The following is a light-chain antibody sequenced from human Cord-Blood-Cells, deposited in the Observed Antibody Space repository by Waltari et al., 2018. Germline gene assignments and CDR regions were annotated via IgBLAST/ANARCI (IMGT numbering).Light chain of an antibody. CDR2: DVS. CDR3: SSYTSSSTLV. J-gene: IGLJ2*01. V-gene: IGLV2-14*01. Sequence: QSALTQPASVSGSPGQPITIACTGTSSDVGGHHYVSWYQQPPGKAPKLIIYDVSNRPSGVSNRFSGSKSGNTASLTISGLQAEDEADYYCSSYTSSSTLVFGGGTKLTVL. CDR1: SSDVGGHHY.